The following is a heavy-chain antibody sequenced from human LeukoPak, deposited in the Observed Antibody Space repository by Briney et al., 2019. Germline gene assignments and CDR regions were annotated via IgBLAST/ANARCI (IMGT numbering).Heavy chain of an antibody. V-gene: IGHV1-18*01. CDR2: ISPYNGNT. J-gene: IGHJ4*02. Sequence: ASVKVSCKPSGYTFNTYGITWVRQAPGQGLEWMGWISPYNGNTNYAQKFQGRVTLTTDTSTSTAYMELRSLRSDDTAVYYCTRGPHERSGYPDDWGQGTLVTVSS. CDR1: GYTFNTYG. D-gene: IGHD3-22*01. CDR3: TRGPHERSGYPDD.